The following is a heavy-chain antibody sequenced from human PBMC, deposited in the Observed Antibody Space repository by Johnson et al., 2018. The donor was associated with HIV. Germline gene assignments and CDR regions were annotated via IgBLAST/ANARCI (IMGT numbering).Heavy chain of an antibody. D-gene: IGHD4-23*01. CDR3: TTPGGTRGVFAFDI. CDR2: IRYDGSNE. CDR1: GFIFSTYG. V-gene: IGHV3-30*02. Sequence: QVLLVESGGGVVQPGGSLRLSCVASGFIFSTYGMHWVLPAPGKGLEWLAFIRYDGSNEYYVDSVKGRFTISRDNSKNTLYLQMNSLKTEDTAVYYCTTPGGTRGVFAFDIWGQGTMVTVSS. J-gene: IGHJ3*02.